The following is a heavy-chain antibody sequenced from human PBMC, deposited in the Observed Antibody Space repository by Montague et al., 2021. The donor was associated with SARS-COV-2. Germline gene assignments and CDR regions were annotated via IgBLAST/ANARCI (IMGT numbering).Heavy chain of an antibody. CDR1: GGSISSSSYY. Sequence: SETLSLTCTVSGGSISSSSYYWGWIRQPPGKGLEWIGSIYYSGCTYYNPSLKSRVTISVDTSKNQFSLKLSSVTAADTAVYYCARLKAPYCSSTSCYSASWFDPWGQGTLVTVSS. J-gene: IGHJ5*02. CDR3: ARLKAPYCSSTSCYSASWFDP. V-gene: IGHV4-39*01. D-gene: IGHD2-2*01. CDR2: IYYSGCT.